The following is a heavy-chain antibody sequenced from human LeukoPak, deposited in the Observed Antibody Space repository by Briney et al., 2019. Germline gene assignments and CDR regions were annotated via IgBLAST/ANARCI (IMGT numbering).Heavy chain of an antibody. Sequence: GGSLRLSCAASGFTFSDYYMSWIRQAPGKGLEWVSYISSSGSTIYYADSVKGRFTISRDNAKNSLYLQMNSLRAEDTAVYYCASGRQRLYYYGMDVWGQGTTVTISS. CDR3: ASGRQRLYYYGMDV. J-gene: IGHJ6*02. D-gene: IGHD6-25*01. V-gene: IGHV3-11*01. CDR2: ISSSGSTI. CDR1: GFTFSDYY.